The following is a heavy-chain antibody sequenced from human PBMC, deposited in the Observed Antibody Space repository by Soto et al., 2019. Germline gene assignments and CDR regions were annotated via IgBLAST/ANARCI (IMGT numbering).Heavy chain of an antibody. CDR2: IYWNDDK. D-gene: IGHD2-21*02. V-gene: IGHV2-5*01. CDR3: AHSSYCGGDCFYNWFDP. J-gene: IGHJ5*02. Sequence: SGPTLVNPTQTLTLTCTFSGFSLSTSGVGVGWIRQPPGKALEWLALIYWNDDKRYSPSLKSRLTITKDTSKNQVVLTMTNMDPVDTATYYCAHSSYCGGDCFYNWFDPWGQGTLVTVSS. CDR1: GFSLSTSGVG.